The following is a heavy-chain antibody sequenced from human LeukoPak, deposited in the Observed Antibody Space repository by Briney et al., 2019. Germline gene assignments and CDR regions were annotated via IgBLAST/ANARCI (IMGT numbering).Heavy chain of an antibody. CDR3: ASTVAATQNYYYYYMDV. J-gene: IGHJ6*03. V-gene: IGHV1-69*13. CDR1: GGTFSSYA. CDR2: IIPIFGTA. Sequence: SVKVSCKASGGTFSSYAISWVRQAPGQGLEWMGGIIPIFGTANYAQKFQGRVTITADESTSTAYMELSSLRSEDTAVYYCASTVAATQNYYYYYMDVWGKGTTVTVSS. D-gene: IGHD2-15*01.